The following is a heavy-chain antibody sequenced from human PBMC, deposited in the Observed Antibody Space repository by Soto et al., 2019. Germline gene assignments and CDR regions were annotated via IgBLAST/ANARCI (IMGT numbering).Heavy chain of an antibody. Sequence: KPSETLSLTCTVSGGSISSGGYYWSWIRQRPGKGLEWIGYIYYSGSTYYNPSLKSRVTISVDTSKNQFSLKLSSVTAADTAVYYCARAHVRGSGSPQYGMDVWGRGTTVTVS. D-gene: IGHD3-10*01. J-gene: IGHJ6*02. CDR3: ARAHVRGSGSPQYGMDV. CDR2: IYYSGST. V-gene: IGHV4-31*03. CDR1: GGSISSGGYY.